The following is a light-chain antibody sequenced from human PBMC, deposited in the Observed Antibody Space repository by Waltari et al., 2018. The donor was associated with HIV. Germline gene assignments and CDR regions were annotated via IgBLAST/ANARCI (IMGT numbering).Light chain of an antibody. CDR1: QSITTH. CDR3: LQYTFWPPYT. J-gene: IGKJ2*01. Sequence: EIVMTQVPGTQSVSPGERATLSGRASQSITTHLAGYHQKPGHAPRLLIYAASNRATGIPARFSGSGSGTDFTLTISSLQPEDFAVYYCLQYTFWPPYTFGQGTKLEMK. CDR2: AAS. V-gene: IGKV3-15*01.